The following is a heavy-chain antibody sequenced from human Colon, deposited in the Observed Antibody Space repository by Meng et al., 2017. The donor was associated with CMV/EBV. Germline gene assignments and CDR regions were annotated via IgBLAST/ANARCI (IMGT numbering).Heavy chain of an antibody. CDR2: ISSSGGTT. Sequence: GESLKISCAASGFTFSTYSMSWVRQAPGKGLEWVTGISSSGGTTYYADSVKGRFTISRDNSKNTVDLQMDSLRDDDTADYYCARNYCSSVDCNLGDGLNMWGQGTRVTVSS. CDR3: ARNYCSSVDCNLGDGLNM. J-gene: IGHJ3*02. CDR1: GFTFSTYS. D-gene: IGHD2-2*01. V-gene: IGHV3-23*01.